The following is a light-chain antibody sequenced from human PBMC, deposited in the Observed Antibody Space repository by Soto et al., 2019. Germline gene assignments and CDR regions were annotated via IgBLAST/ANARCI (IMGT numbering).Light chain of an antibody. CDR1: SSDIGNYNL. V-gene: IGLV2-23*01. CDR2: EGS. J-gene: IGLJ1*01. Sequence: QSVLTQPASVSGSPGQSITISCTGTSSDIGNYNLVSWYQQHPGKAPKLMIYEGSKRPSGVSHRFSGSKSGNTASLTISGLQAEDEADYYCCSYAGSTTYVFGTGTKLTVL. CDR3: CSYAGSTTYV.